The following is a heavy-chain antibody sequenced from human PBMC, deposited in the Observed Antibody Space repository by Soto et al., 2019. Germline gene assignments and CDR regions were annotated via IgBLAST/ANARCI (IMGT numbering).Heavy chain of an antibody. CDR3: ARSQEVVVVPAAPIDY. D-gene: IGHD2-2*01. V-gene: IGHV1-46*01. CDR1: GYTFSNYY. CDR2: INPSGGST. J-gene: IGHJ4*02. Sequence: RASVKVSCKTSGYTFSNYYINWVRQAPGQGLQWMGRINPSGGSTSYAQKFQGRVTMTRVTSTSTVYMDLSSLSSEDTAVYYCARSQEVVVVPAAPIDYWGQGTLVTVSS.